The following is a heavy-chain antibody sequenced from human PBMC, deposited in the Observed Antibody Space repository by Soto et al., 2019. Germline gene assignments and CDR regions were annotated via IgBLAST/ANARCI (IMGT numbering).Heavy chain of an antibody. CDR2: IVVGSGDT. D-gene: IGHD2-2*03. Sequence: QMQLAQSGPEVKKPGTSVKVSCKASGFTFSSSAMHWVRLARGQRLEWIGWIVVGSGDTKYAQEFQERVTITRDMSTNTAYMELTSLRSEDTAVYYCATQVGYGTFDYWAQGTLVTVSS. CDR3: ATQVGYGTFDY. J-gene: IGHJ4*02. CDR1: GFTFSSSA. V-gene: IGHV1-58*02.